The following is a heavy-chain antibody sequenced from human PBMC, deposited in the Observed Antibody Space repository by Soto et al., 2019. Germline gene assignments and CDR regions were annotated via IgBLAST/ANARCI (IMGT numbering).Heavy chain of an antibody. J-gene: IGHJ6*03. CDR1: GGSFSGYY. V-gene: IGHV4-34*01. CDR2: INHSGST. CDR3: ARESGGATATLDYYYFYMDV. D-gene: IGHD5-12*01. Sequence: SETLSLTCAVYGGSFSGYYLRWIRQPPGKGLEWIGEINHSGSTNYNPSLKSRVTISVDTSKNQFSLKLSSLRSDDTAVYYCARESGGATATLDYYYFYMDVWGKGTTVTVSS.